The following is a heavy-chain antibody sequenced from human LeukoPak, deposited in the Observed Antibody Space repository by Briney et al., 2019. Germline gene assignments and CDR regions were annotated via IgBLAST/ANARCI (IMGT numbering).Heavy chain of an antibody. CDR1: GDSISNYY. Sequence: SETLSLTCTVSGDSISNYYWSWIRQSPGKELGWIGYMYNRGSTIYNPSLKSRVTISTDTSKNQFSLRLTSVSAADTAVYYCARAETAVTGTLDYWGQGTLITVSS. CDR2: MYNRGST. CDR3: ARAETAVTGTLDY. V-gene: IGHV4-59*01. J-gene: IGHJ4*02. D-gene: IGHD6-19*01.